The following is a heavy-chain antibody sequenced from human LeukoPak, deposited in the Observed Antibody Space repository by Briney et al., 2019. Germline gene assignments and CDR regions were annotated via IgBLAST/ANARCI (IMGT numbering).Heavy chain of an antibody. CDR3: ARNLMGVRWFDP. D-gene: IGHD2-8*01. V-gene: IGHV1-18*04. Sequence: ASVKVSCKASGYTFTGYYMHWVRQAPGQGLEWMGWISAYNGNTNYAQKLQGRVTMTTDTSTSTAYMELRSLRSDDTAVYYCARNLMGVRWFDPWGRGTQVTASS. J-gene: IGHJ5*02. CDR1: GYTFTGYY. CDR2: ISAYNGNT.